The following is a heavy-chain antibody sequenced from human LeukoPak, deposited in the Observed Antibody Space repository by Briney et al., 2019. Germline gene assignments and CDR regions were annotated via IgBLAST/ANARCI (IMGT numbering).Heavy chain of an antibody. CDR2: IYSSGYT. Sequence: SETLSLTCTVSGASVATGDYYWTWIRQPAGKTLEWIGRIYSSGYTVYSPSLKSRVTISVDTSKNQFSLKLSSVTAADTAVYYCAGHASGSYLGAFDIWGQGTMVTVSS. J-gene: IGHJ3*02. CDR3: AGHASGSYLGAFDI. CDR1: GASVATGDYY. D-gene: IGHD3-10*01. V-gene: IGHV4-61*10.